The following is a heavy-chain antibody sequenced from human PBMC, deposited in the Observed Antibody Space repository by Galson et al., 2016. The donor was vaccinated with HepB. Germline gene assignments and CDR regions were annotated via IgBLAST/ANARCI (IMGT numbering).Heavy chain of an antibody. J-gene: IGHJ4*02. CDR2: ISNTAT. D-gene: IGHD1-26*01. CDR3: AREKPMRASALDY. CDR1: GFTFSSYS. V-gene: IGHV3-21*04. Sequence: SLRLSCAASGFTFSSYSMDWVRQAPGGGLEWISAISNTATHYADSVKGRFTISRDTSTNTLYLHMSGLRAEDTAVYFCAREKPMRASALDYWGQGTPVTVSS.